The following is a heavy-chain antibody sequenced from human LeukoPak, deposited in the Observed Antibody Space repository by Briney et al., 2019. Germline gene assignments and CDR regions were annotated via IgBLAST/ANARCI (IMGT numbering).Heavy chain of an antibody. Sequence: TGGSLRLSCVASGFTVSTSYMTWVRQAPGKGLEWVSVLYSGGTTYYADSVKGRFTISRDNSKNTLYLQMNSLRAEDTAVYYCARADHYDILTGYSPYYYYGMDVWGQGTTVTVSS. CDR2: LYSGGTT. CDR1: GFTVSTSY. CDR3: ARADHYDILTGYSPYYYYGMDV. J-gene: IGHJ6*02. V-gene: IGHV3-53*01. D-gene: IGHD3-9*01.